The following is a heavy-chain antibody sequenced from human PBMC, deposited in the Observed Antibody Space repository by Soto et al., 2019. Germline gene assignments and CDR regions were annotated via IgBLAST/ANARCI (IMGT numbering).Heavy chain of an antibody. CDR1: GYTFTSYY. D-gene: IGHD3-22*01. Sequence: ASVKVSCKASGYTFTSYYMHWVRQAPGQGLEWMGIINPSGGSTSYAQKSQGRVTMTRDTSTCTVYMELSSLRAEDTAVYYCARALHFYDSSGYFYYWGQGTLVTVSS. V-gene: IGHV1-46*01. J-gene: IGHJ4*02. CDR2: INPSGGST. CDR3: ARALHFYDSSGYFYY.